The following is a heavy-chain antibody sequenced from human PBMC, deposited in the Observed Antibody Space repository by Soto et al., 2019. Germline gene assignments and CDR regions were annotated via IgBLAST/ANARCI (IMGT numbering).Heavy chain of an antibody. V-gene: IGHV4-30-2*01. CDR1: GGSISSGGYS. CDR3: ARVPDR. J-gene: IGHJ5*02. CDR2: IYHSGST. D-gene: IGHD2-2*01. Sequence: SETLSLTCAVSGGSISSGGYSWSWIRQPPGKGLEWIGYIYHSGSTYYNPSLKSRVTISVDRSKNQFSLKLSSATAADTAVYYCARVPDRWGQGTLVPVS.